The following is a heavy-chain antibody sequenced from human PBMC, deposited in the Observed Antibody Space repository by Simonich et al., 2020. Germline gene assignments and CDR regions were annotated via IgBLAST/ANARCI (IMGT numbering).Heavy chain of an antibody. Sequence: QVQLQQWGAGLLKPSETLSLTCAVYGGSFSGYYWSWIRQPPVKGLEWIGENNQSRIPTYNPSLKSRVTISVDTSKNQFSLKLSSVTAADTAVYYCARHLQLGPFDYWGQGTLVTVSS. CDR2: NNQSRIP. J-gene: IGHJ4*02. CDR1: GGSFSGYY. D-gene: IGHD1-1*01. CDR3: ARHLQLGPFDY. V-gene: IGHV4-34*01.